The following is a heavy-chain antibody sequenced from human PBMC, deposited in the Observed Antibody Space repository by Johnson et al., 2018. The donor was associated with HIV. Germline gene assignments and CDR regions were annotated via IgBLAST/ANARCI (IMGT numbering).Heavy chain of an antibody. CDR2: ISYDGSNK. D-gene: IGHD3-22*01. Sequence: VQLVESGGGLVQPGGSLRLSCAASGFTFSSYAMHWVRQAPGKGLEWVAVISYDGSNKYYADSVKGRFTISRDNSKNTLYLQMNSLRAEDTAVYYCARERDDSSGYYYHDAFDIWGQGTMVTVSS. V-gene: IGHV3-30*14. J-gene: IGHJ3*02. CDR1: GFTFSSYA. CDR3: ARERDDSSGYYYHDAFDI.